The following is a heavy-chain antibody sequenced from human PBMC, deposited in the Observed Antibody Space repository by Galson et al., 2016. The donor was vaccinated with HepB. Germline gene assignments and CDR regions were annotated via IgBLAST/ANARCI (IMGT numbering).Heavy chain of an antibody. CDR2: LSSTSTLI. J-gene: IGHJ2*01. Sequence: SLRLSCAGSGFSYSDYSINWVRQAPGKGLEWISYLSSTSTLIYYADSVKGRFTVSRDNAKNSLYLQMNSLRAEDTALYYCARDRHGYTYYGTLGIGYFDLWGCGTLVTVSS. D-gene: IGHD5-12*01. CDR1: GFSYSDYS. V-gene: IGHV3-48*01. CDR3: ARDRHGYTYYGTLGIGYFDL.